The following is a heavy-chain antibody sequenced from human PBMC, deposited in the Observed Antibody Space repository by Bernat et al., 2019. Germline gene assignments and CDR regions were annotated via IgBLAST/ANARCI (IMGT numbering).Heavy chain of an antibody. Sequence: EVQLVESGGGLVQPGGSLRLSCAASGFTFSDHYKDWVRQAPGKGLEWVGRSRNKDKTFTTEYAASVTGRFTISRDESKNSLYLQMNSLKTEDTAVYYCARASSYSGTYETRNYFDSWGQGTLVTVSS. CDR3: ARASSYSGTYETRNYFDS. J-gene: IGHJ4*02. D-gene: IGHD1-26*01. CDR1: GFTFSDHY. V-gene: IGHV3-72*01. CDR2: SRNKDKTFTT.